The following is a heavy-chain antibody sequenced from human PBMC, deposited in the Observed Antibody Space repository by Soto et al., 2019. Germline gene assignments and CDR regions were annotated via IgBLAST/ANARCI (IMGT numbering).Heavy chain of an antibody. V-gene: IGHV1-2*02. CDR3: AGSRTGALDY. J-gene: IGHJ4*02. CDR2: INPNIGGGT. D-gene: IGHD7-27*01. CDR1: GFTFIGHY. Sequence: QVQVVQSGAGVKKPGASVKLSCKASGFTFIGHYIHWVRQAPGQGLEWVGWINPNIGGGTVYAQKLQGRVTMTADTSTNIASMDLTSLRGDDTAVYYCAGSRTGALDYWGPGALVTVSS.